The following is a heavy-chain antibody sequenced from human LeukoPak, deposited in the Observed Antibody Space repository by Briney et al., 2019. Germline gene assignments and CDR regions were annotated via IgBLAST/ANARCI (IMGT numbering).Heavy chain of an antibody. J-gene: IGHJ4*02. Sequence: PGGSLRLSCAASGFTFSSYSMNWVRQAPGKGLEWVSSISSSSSYIYYADSVKGRFAISRGNAKNSLYLQMNSLRAEDTAVYYCARQGIAVAGTDYWGQGTLVTVSS. CDR3: ARQGIAVAGTDY. CDR2: ISSSSSYI. CDR1: GFTFSSYS. V-gene: IGHV3-21*01. D-gene: IGHD6-19*01.